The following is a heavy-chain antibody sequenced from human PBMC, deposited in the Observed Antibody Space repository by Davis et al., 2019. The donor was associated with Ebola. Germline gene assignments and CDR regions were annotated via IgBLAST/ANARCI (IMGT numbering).Heavy chain of an antibody. CDR2: IIPVFGIP. Sequence: SVKVSCKASGYTFITYYIHWVRQAPGQGLDWMGGIIPVFGIPKYAQKFQGRVTITADESTSTAYMELSSLRSEDTAVYYCARDRYSDGSGYFFEQSHWGQGTLVTVSS. D-gene: IGHD3-22*01. V-gene: IGHV1-69*13. J-gene: IGHJ4*02. CDR1: GYTFITYY. CDR3: ARDRYSDGSGYFFEQSH.